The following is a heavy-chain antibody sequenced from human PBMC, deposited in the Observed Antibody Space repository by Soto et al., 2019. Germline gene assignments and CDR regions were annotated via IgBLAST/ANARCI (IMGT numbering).Heavy chain of an antibody. J-gene: IGHJ5*02. CDR1: GFTFSSYS. D-gene: IGHD6-19*01. CDR3: ARDRSSSGWYDGGWFDP. Sequence: EVQLVESGGGLVKPGGSLRLSCAASGFTFSSYSMNWVRQAPGKGLEWVSCISSSSSNKYYADSVKGRFTISRDNAKNSLYLQMNSLRAEDTAVYYCARDRSSSGWYDGGWFDPWGQGTLVTVSS. V-gene: IGHV3-21*01. CDR2: ISSSSSNK.